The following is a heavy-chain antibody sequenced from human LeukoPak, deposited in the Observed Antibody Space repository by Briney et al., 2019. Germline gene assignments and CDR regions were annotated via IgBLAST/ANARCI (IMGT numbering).Heavy chain of an antibody. Sequence: GGSLRLSCAASGFTFSTYTMSWVRQAPGKGLEWVSAISGKSYNTYYADSVTGRFTISRDSSKNTLSLQMNSLRADDTAVYYCALTRGYTYGPIDYWDQGTLVTVSS. V-gene: IGHV3-23*01. J-gene: IGHJ4*02. CDR3: ALTRGYTYGPIDY. CDR1: GFTFSTYT. D-gene: IGHD5-18*01. CDR2: ISGKSYNT.